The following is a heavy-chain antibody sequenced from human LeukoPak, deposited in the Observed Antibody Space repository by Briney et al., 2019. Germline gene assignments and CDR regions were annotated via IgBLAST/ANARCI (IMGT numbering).Heavy chain of an antibody. J-gene: IGHJ6*02. CDR3: ARSGELPNYYYYGMDV. V-gene: IGHV5-51*01. Sequence: GESLTISCKGSGYSFTSYWIGWVRQMPGKGLEWMGIIYPGDSDTRYSPSFQGQVTISADKSISTAYLQWSSLKASDTAMYYCARSGELPNYYYYGMDVWGQGTTVTVSS. D-gene: IGHD3-10*01. CDR2: IYPGDSDT. CDR1: GYSFTSYW.